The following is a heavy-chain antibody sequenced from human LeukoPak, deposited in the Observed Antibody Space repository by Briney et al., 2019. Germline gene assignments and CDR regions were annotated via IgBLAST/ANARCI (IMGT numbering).Heavy chain of an antibody. D-gene: IGHD5-18*01. CDR1: GGSIGSYY. V-gene: IGHV4-59*01. Sequence: SETLSLTCTVSGGSIGSYYWSWIRQPPGKGLEWIGYIYYSGSTNYNPSLKSRVTISVDTSKNQFSLKLSSVTAADTAVYYCARDATAMVSWGQGTLVTVSS. CDR3: ARDATAMVS. CDR2: IYYSGST. J-gene: IGHJ5*02.